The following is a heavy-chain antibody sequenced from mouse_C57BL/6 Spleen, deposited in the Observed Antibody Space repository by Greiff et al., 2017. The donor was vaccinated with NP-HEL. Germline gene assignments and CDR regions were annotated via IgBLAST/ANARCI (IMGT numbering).Heavy chain of an antibody. CDR2: IYPGSGST. CDR3: AGLYREGIRRGFDY. D-gene: IGHD1-3*01. CDR1: GYTFTSYW. V-gene: IGHV1-55*01. Sequence: QVQLQQSGAELVKPGASVKMSCKASGYTFTSYWITWVKQRPGQGLEWIGDIYPGSGSTNYNEKFKSKATLTVDTSSSTAYMQLSSLTSEDSAVYYCAGLYREGIRRGFDYWGQGTTLTVSS. J-gene: IGHJ2*01.